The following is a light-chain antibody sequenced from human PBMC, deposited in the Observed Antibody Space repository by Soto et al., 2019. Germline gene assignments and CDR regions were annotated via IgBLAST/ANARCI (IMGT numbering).Light chain of an antibody. CDR3: GSYAGHSAHWV. V-gene: IGLV2-23*02. CDR2: EVS. Sequence: QSALTQPASVSGSPGQSITISCTGTSSDVGGYKFVSWYQQHPGTAPKLMIYEVSNRPSGVSSRFSGSKSGNTASLTISGLQAEDEADYFCGSYAGHSAHWVFGGGTKLTVL. J-gene: IGLJ3*02. CDR1: SSDVGGYKF.